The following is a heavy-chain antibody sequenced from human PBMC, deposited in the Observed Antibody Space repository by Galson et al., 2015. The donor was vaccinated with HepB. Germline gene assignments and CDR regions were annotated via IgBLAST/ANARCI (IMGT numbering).Heavy chain of an antibody. CDR3: AADVPTFPAQIDY. J-gene: IGHJ4*02. CDR2: FRSDGVTM. V-gene: IGHV3-15*01. Sequence: SLRLSCAASGFKSSDAWMSWVRQAPGKGLEWVGRFRSDGVTMDYAAPVRGRFGISRDNSKNMLYLQMNNLKTEDTAVYYCAADVPTFPAQIDYWGQGTLVTVSS. CDR1: GFKSSDAW. D-gene: IGHD2-2*01.